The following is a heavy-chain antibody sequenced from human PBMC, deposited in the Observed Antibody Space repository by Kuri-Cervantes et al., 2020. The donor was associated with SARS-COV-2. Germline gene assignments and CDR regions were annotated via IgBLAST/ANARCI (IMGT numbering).Heavy chain of an antibody. J-gene: IGHJ4*02. V-gene: IGHV3-7*01. CDR1: GFTFSSYW. Sequence: GESLKISCAASGFTFSSYWMSWVRQAPGKGLEWVANIKQDGSEKYYVDSVKGRFTISRDNAKSSLYLQMNSLRAEDTAVYYCARDPRYSSSWLDYWGQGTRGTASS. CDR3: ARDPRYSSSWLDY. D-gene: IGHD6-6*01. CDR2: IKQDGSEK.